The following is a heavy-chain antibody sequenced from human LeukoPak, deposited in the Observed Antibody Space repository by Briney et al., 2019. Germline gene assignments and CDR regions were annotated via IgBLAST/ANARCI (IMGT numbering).Heavy chain of an antibody. Sequence: ASVKVSCKASGGTFSSYAISWVRQAPGQGLEWMGGIIPIFGTANYAQKFKGRVTITADESTSTAYMELSSLRSEDTAVYYCARDRDDWNHDAFDIWGQGTMVTVSS. J-gene: IGHJ3*02. CDR2: IIPIFGTA. CDR3: ARDRDDWNHDAFDI. V-gene: IGHV1-69*13. D-gene: IGHD1-1*01. CDR1: GGTFSSYA.